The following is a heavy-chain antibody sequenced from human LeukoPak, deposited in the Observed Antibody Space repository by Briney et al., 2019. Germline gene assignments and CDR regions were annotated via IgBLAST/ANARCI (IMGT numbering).Heavy chain of an antibody. CDR2: IHPGDSDE. D-gene: IGHD2-21*01. V-gene: IGHV5-51*01. CDR3: VMRTGVVSFYFDY. Sequence: GESLKTSCKGFGYSFTSYWIGWVRQMPGKGLGGVGIIHPGDSDEKCRQSIQGQVDISAAKSISTDYRQWSSVKASDTATYYCVMRTGVVSFYFDYWGQGTLVTVSS. J-gene: IGHJ4*02. CDR1: GYSFTSYW.